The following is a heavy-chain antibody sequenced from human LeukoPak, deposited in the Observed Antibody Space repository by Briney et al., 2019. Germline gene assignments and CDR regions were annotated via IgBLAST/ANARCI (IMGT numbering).Heavy chain of an antibody. D-gene: IGHD2-2*01. V-gene: IGHV3-23*01. CDR3: AKGVGYCSSTSCLRPDY. Sequence: GGSLRLSCAASGFTFSSCAMSWVRQAPGKGLEWVSAISGSGGSTYYADSVKGRFTISRDNSKNTLYLQMNSLRAEDTAVYYCAKGVGYCSSTSCLRPDYWGQGTLVTVSS. CDR1: GFTFSSCA. J-gene: IGHJ4*02. CDR2: ISGSGGST.